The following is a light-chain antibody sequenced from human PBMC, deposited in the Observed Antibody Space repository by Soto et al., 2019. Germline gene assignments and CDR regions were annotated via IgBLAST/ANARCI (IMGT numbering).Light chain of an antibody. Sequence: EIVLTQSPATLSLSPGERATLSCRASQSVRSYLAWYQQKPGQAPRLLIYDASNRATGIPARFSGSASGTDFPLISISLETEVFAFYYFRQRRSLSLTFGGQTKVGIK. V-gene: IGKV3-11*01. CDR3: RQRRSLSLT. CDR2: DAS. CDR1: QSVRSY. J-gene: IGKJ4*01.